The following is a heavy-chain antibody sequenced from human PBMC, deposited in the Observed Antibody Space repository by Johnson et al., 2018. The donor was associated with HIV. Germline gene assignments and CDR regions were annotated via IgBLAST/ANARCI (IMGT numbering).Heavy chain of an antibody. CDR3: AKAVGGYAFDI. J-gene: IGHJ3*02. D-gene: IGHD1-26*01. CDR1: GFTFSSYG. CDR2: ISYDGGNK. V-gene: IGHV3-30*18. Sequence: QVQLVESGGGLVQPGGSLRLSCAASGFTFSSYGMHWVRQAPGKGLEWVAVISYDGGNKYYGDSVKGRFTISRDNSKNTLYLQMNSLRVEDTAVYYCAKAVGGYAFDIWGQGTMVTVSS.